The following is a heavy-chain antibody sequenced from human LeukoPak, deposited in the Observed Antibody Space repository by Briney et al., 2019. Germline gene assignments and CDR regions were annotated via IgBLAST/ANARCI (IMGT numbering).Heavy chain of an antibody. Sequence: PGGSLRLSCAASGFTFSICGMHWVRQAPGKGLEWVAFIRYDGTNENYADSVQGRFTVSRDNSKNTLYLRMNSLRAEDTAVYYCAKDIWVTTYYYYLDVWGKGTTVTVSS. CDR3: AKDIWVTTYYYYLDV. D-gene: IGHD4-17*01. CDR2: IRYDGTNE. CDR1: GFTFSICG. J-gene: IGHJ6*03. V-gene: IGHV3-30*02.